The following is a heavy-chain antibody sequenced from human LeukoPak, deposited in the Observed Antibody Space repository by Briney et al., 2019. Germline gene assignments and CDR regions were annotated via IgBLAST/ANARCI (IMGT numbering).Heavy chain of an antibody. J-gene: IGHJ4*02. D-gene: IGHD6-19*01. CDR1: GFTVSNNY. V-gene: IGHV3-30-3*01. Sequence: GGSLRLSCVVSGFTVSNNYMSWVRQAPGKGLEWVAVISYDGSNKYYADSVKGRFTISRDNSKNTLYLQMNSLRAEDTAVYYCARGSAWYVWGQGTLVTVSS. CDR2: ISYDGSNK. CDR3: ARGSAWYV.